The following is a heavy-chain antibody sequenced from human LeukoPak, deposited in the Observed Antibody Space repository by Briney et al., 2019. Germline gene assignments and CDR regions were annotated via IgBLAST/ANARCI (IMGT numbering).Heavy chain of an antibody. D-gene: IGHD3-3*01. CDR3: ARVNGITIFGVVNPFDY. CDR2: INPNSGGT. CDR1: GYTFTGYY. J-gene: IGHJ4*02. Sequence: ASVKVSCKASGYTFTGYYMHWVRQAPGQGLEWMGWINPNSGGTNYAQKFQGRVTMTRDTSISTAYMELSRLRSDDTAVYYRARVNGITIFGVVNPFDYWGQGTLVTVSS. V-gene: IGHV1-2*02.